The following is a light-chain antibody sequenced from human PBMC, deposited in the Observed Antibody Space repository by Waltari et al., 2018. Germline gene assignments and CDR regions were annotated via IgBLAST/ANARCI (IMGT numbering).Light chain of an antibody. CDR2: RNN. J-gene: IGLJ3*02. V-gene: IGLV1-47*01. Sequence: QSVLTPPPSASGTPGQRVTIYCSRRRPHIGNNYLYWYQQLPGTAPKLLIYRNNPRPSGVPDRFSGSKSGTSASLAISGLRSEDEADYYCAAWDDSLSGRVFGGGTKVTVL. CDR1: RPHIGNNY. CDR3: AAWDDSLSGRV.